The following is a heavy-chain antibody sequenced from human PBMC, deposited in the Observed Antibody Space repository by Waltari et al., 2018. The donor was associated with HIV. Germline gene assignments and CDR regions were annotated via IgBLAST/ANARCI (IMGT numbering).Heavy chain of an antibody. V-gene: IGHV3-48*01. CDR2: ISSSSSTI. D-gene: IGHD1-20*01. CDR3: ARGPYHGITGTTSAFDI. CDR1: GFTFSSYS. Sequence: EVQLVESGGGLVQPGGSLRLSCAASGFTFSSYSMNWVRQAPGKGLEWVSYISSSSSTIYYADSVKGRFTISRDNAKNSLYLQMNSLRAEDTAVYYCARGPYHGITGTTSAFDIWGQGTMVTVSS. J-gene: IGHJ3*02.